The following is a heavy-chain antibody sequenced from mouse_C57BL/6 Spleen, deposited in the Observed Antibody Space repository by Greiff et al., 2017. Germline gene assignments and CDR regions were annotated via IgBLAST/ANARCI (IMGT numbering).Heavy chain of an antibody. CDR2: IDPSDSYT. J-gene: IGHJ4*01. D-gene: IGHD1-3*01. CDR1: GYTFTSYW. Sequence: QVQLQQPGAELVMPGASVTLSCKASGYTFTSYWLHWVKQRPGQGLERIGEIDPSDSYTNYKPKFKGKTTLTVDKSSSTAYMQLSSLTAEDSAVYYCARADGGSGSAMDYWGQGTSVTVSS. V-gene: IGHV1-69*01. CDR3: ARADGGSGSAMDY.